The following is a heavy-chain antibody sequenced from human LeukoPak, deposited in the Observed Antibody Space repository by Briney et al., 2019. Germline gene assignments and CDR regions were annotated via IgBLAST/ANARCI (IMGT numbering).Heavy chain of an antibody. CDR2: ITRSGSHK. CDR1: GFTFSGYS. D-gene: IGHD2-21*02. Sequence: GGSLRLSCAASGFTFSGYSMNWVRQAPGKGLEWVSSITRSGSHKYYADSVEGRFTVSRDNTKNSLYLQMNSLRAEDTAVYYCVRACGGDCYLGDYWGQGTLVTVFS. CDR3: VRACGGDCYLGDY. V-gene: IGHV3-21*01. J-gene: IGHJ4*02.